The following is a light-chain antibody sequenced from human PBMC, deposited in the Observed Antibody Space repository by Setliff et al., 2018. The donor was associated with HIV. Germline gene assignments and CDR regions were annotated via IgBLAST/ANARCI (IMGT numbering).Light chain of an antibody. J-gene: IGLJ2*01. CDR1: SGDVGRYNL. Sequence: QSVLAQPASVSGSPGQSITISCTGTSGDVGRYNLVSWYQQQPGKPPKLMIYQASKRPSGVSNRFSGSKSGNTASLTISGLQAEDEADYYCCAYAGDSISIFGGGTKVTVL. V-gene: IGLV2-23*01. CDR2: QAS. CDR3: CAYAGDSISI.